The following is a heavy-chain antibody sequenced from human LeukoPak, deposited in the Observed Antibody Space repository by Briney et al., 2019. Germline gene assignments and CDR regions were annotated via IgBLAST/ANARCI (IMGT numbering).Heavy chain of an antibody. J-gene: IGHJ4*02. CDR3: TRLLRSNTYLDY. CDR2: IRSKAYGGTT. Sequence: GGSLRLSCTTSAFTFGDYAMSWVRQAPAMGLEWVSFIRSKAYGGTTEYAASVKGRFTISRDDSKSIAYLQMNSLKTDDTGVYYCTRLLRSNTYLDYWGQGTLVTVSS. D-gene: IGHD4-17*01. CDR1: AFTFGDYA. V-gene: IGHV3-49*04.